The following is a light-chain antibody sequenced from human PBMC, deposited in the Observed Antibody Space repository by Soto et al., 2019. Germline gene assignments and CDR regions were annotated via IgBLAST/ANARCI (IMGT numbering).Light chain of an antibody. CDR1: QTVSSSH. CDR3: QHFGSSPPKYT. CDR2: GAS. V-gene: IGKV3-20*01. J-gene: IGKJ2*01. Sequence: EVVLTQSPGTLSLFPGERATLSCRASQTVSSSHLAWYQQKPGQAPRLLIYGASDRGTDVPERFSGSGSGTDFTLTISRLEPEDFAVYYCQHFGSSPPKYTFGQGTKLEIK.